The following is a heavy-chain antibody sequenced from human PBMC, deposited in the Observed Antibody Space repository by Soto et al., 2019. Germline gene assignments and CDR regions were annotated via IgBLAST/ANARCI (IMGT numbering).Heavy chain of an antibody. Sequence: VQLVESGGGVVQPGRSLRLSCAASGFTFSSYGMHWVRQAPGKGLEWVAVISYDGSNKYYADSVKGRFTISRDNSKNTLYLQMNSLRAEDTAVYYCAKDDGDYNDAFDIWGQGTMVTVSS. CDR1: GFTFSSYG. V-gene: IGHV3-30*18. CDR3: AKDDGDYNDAFDI. J-gene: IGHJ3*02. D-gene: IGHD4-17*01. CDR2: ISYDGSNK.